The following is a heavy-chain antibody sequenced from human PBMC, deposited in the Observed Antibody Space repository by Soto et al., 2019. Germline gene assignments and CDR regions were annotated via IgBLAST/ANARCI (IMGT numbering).Heavy chain of an antibody. CDR1: GFAFSNCA. CDR2: IKTSGDTT. Sequence: EVQLLESGGDLVQPGGSLRLSCAASGFAFSNCAMSWVRQAPGKGLEWVSTIKTSGDTTFYADPVKGSFTTSRDDSKNTLYLQMNSLRAEDTATYYCTKDVTGDIGADFWGQGTPVTVSS. D-gene: IGHD2-21*02. CDR3: TKDVTGDIGADF. V-gene: IGHV3-23*05. J-gene: IGHJ4*02.